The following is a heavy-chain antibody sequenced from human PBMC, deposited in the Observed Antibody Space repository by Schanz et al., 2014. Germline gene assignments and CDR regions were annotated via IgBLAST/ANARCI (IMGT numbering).Heavy chain of an antibody. V-gene: IGHV3-48*04. D-gene: IGHD5-18*01. J-gene: IGHJ3*02. Sequence: EVQLVESGGGLVQPGGSLRLSCAASGFTFSTYSMNWVRQAPGKGLEWVSYISRDGTTSYYADSVKGRFTISRDNAKNSLYLEMTSLRGEDTAVYYCAREEGYGYGPGAFDIWGQGTMVTVSS. CDR2: ISRDGTTS. CDR3: AREEGYGYGPGAFDI. CDR1: GFTFSTYS.